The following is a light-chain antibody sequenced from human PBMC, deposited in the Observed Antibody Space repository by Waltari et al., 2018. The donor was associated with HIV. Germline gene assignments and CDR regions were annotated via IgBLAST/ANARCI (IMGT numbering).Light chain of an antibody. V-gene: IGLV1-47*01. J-gene: IGLJ2*01. CDR1: RSTIGRHS. CDR3: ATWDDTLSGHVV. Sequence: QPVLPQPPSASGTPGQRITLSCSGRRSTIGRHSVYWYQQLPGTAPTLRTYMNKLRPAGVPDRFSGSKSGTSASLAISGLRSEDEADYYCATWDDTLSGHVVFGGGTKLNVL. CDR2: MNK.